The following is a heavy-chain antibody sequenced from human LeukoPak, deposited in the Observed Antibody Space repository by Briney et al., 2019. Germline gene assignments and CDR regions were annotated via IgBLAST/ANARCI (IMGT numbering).Heavy chain of an antibody. D-gene: IGHD3-16*01. CDR2: IDHSGIT. CDR3: ARDVCTSPVKCYAASNY. CDR1: DGSFIGDY. J-gene: IGHJ4*02. Sequence: KTSETLSLTCGVYDGSFIGDYWSWVRQSPEKGLEWIGQIDHSGITDYNPSLKSRVTISVDTSKNQFSLKMRSVTAADTAVYYCARDVCTSPVKCYAASNYWAQGTLVIVSS. V-gene: IGHV4-34*01.